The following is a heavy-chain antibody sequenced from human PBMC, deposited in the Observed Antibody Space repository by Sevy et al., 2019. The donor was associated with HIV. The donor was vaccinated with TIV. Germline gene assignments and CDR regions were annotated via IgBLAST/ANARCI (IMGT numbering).Heavy chain of an antibody. CDR2: IKQDAGQK. Sequence: GGSLRLSGAASGFTFSKYWMGWVRQAPGKGLEWVANIKQDAGQKYYVESVKGRFTISRDNAKNSLYLQMNSLRAEDTAVYFCARDDGNYYFHYWGQGTLVTVSS. D-gene: IGHD1-7*01. J-gene: IGHJ4*02. CDR3: ARDDGNYYFHY. CDR1: GFTFSKYW. V-gene: IGHV3-7*01.